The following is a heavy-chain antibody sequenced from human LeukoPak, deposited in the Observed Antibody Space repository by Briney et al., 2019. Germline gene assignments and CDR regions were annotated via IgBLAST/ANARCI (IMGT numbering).Heavy chain of an antibody. Sequence: ASVKVSCKASGYTFTSYGISWVRQAPGQGLEWMGWISAYNGNTNYAQKLQGRVTMTTDTSTSTAYMELRSLRSDDTAVYYCALYCSGGSCYSDGASWGDGTQVTVSS. CDR2: ISAYNGNT. CDR3: ALYCSGGSCYSDGAS. CDR1: GYTFTSYG. V-gene: IGHV1-18*01. D-gene: IGHD2-15*01. J-gene: IGHJ5*01.